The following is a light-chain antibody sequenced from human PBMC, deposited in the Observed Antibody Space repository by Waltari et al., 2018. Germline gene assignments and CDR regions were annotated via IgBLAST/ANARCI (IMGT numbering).Light chain of an antibody. J-gene: IGKJ1*01. CDR1: QSVSRY. Sequence: EIVLTQSPGTLSLSPWERATLSCRASQSVSRYLVWYQKKPGQDPRLLIYDASTRATGIPDRFSGSGSGTDLSLTISRLEPEDFAVYYCQKYGSLPATFGQGTKVEIK. V-gene: IGKV3-20*01. CDR2: DAS. CDR3: QKYGSLPAT.